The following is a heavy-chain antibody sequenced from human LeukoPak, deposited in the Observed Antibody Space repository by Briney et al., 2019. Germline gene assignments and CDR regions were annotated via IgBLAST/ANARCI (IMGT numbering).Heavy chain of an antibody. D-gene: IGHD5-18*01. V-gene: IGHV1-18*01. Sequence: ASVKVSCKASGYTFTTYGISWVRQAPGHGLEWMGWISTFNGHTNYAQSRQDRVTMTTDTSTSTVYMELSSLISDDTAVYYCARVDTVNYYYYMDVWGKGTPVTVSS. CDR3: ARVDTVNYYYYMDV. CDR1: GYTFTTYG. J-gene: IGHJ6*03. CDR2: ISTFNGHT.